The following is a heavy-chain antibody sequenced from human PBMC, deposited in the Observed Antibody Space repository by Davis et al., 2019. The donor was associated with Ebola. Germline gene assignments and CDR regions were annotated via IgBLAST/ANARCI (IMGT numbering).Heavy chain of an antibody. J-gene: IGHJ6*02. D-gene: IGHD4-11*01. CDR1: GGSFSGYY. V-gene: IGHV4-34*01. CDR2: INHSGST. Sequence: SETLSLTCAVYGGSFSGYYWSWIRQPPGKGLEWIEEINHSGSTNYKSSLKSRVTISVDTSKNQFSLKLSSVTAADTAVYYCARPTALTSMTTEWDYGMDVWGQGTTVTVSS. CDR3: ARPTALTSMTTEWDYGMDV.